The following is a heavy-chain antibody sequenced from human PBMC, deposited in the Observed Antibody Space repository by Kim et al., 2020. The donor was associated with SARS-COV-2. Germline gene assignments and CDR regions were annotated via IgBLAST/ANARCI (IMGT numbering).Heavy chain of an antibody. Sequence: GGSLRLSCAVSGFTVTNTWMSWVRQPPWKGLEWVGRLTSKASGGTADYAAPVKGRFTISRDDSKNMFFLEMSSLKTEDTALYYCAGGGSNFGYWGQGTLVTVSS. CDR3: AGGGSNFGY. CDR1: GFTVTNTW. V-gene: IGHV3-15*01. J-gene: IGHJ4*02. D-gene: IGHD2-2*01. CDR2: LTSKASGGTA.